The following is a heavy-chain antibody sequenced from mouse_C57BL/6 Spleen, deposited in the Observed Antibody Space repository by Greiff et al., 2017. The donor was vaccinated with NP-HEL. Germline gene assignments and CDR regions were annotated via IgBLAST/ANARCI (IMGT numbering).Heavy chain of an antibody. J-gene: IGHJ4*01. D-gene: IGHD4-1*01. Sequence: EVQGVESGGDLVKPGGSLKLSCAASGFTFSSYGMSWVRQTPDKRLEWVATISSGGSYTYYPDSVKGRFTISRDNAKNTLYLQMSSLKSEDTAMYYCARHDWDYYAMDYWGQGTSVTVSS. CDR3: ARHDWDYYAMDY. CDR1: GFTFSSYG. CDR2: ISSGGSYT. V-gene: IGHV5-6*01.